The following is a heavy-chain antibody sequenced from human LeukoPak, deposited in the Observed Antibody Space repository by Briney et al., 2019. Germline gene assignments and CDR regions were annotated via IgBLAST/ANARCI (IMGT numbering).Heavy chain of an antibody. J-gene: IGHJ6*02. CDR1: GGTFSSYA. CDR3: ARAFVLRYFDWLSYGMDV. V-gene: IGHV1-69*04. D-gene: IGHD3-9*01. Sequence: SVKVSCKASGGTFSSYAISWVRQAPGQGLEWMGRIIPIFGIANYAQKFQGRVTITADKSTSTAYMELSSLRSEGTAVYYCARAFVLRYFDWLSYGMDVWGQGTTVTVSS. CDR2: IIPIFGIA.